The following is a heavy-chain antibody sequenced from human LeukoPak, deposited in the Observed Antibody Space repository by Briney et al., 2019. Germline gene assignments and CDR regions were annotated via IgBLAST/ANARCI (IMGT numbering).Heavy chain of an antibody. D-gene: IGHD4-17*01. V-gene: IGHV1-2*02. J-gene: IGHJ4*02. CDR2: INPNSGGT. CDR1: GYTFTGYY. Sequence: ASVTVSCKASGYTFTGYYMHWVRQAPGQGLEWMGWINPNSGGTNYAQKFQGRVTMTRDTSISTAYMELSRLRSDDTAVYYCARTRVYGDSKGPYFDYWGQGTLVTVSS. CDR3: ARTRVYGDSKGPYFDY.